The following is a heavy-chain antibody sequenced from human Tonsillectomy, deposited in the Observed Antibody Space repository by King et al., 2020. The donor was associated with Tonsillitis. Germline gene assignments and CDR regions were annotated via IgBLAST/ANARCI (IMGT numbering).Heavy chain of an antibody. CDR1: GFSFSSYS. CDR2: ISSRSAII. J-gene: IGHJ4*02. V-gene: IGHV3-48*01. Sequence: VQLVESGGELVQPGGSLRLSCAASGFSFSSYSMNWIRQAPGRGLEWVSYISSRSAIIKYADSVRGRFTISRDYAKNSLYLQMNSLRAEDTAVYYCARDDLYSFDYWGQGALVTVSS. CDR3: ARDDLYSFDY. D-gene: IGHD4-11*01.